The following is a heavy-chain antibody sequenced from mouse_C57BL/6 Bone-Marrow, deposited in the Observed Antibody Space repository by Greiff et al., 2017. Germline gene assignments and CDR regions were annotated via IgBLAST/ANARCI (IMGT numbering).Heavy chain of an antibody. Sequence: QVQLQQPGAELVKPGASVKLSCKASGYTFTSYWMQWVKQRPGQGLEWIGEIDPSDSYTNYNQKFKGKATLTVDTSSSTAYMQLSSLTSEDSAVYYCARPLFTTVVGYWGQGTTLTVSS. CDR1: GYTFTSYW. D-gene: IGHD1-1*01. V-gene: IGHV1-50*01. J-gene: IGHJ2*01. CDR2: IDPSDSYT. CDR3: ARPLFTTVVGY.